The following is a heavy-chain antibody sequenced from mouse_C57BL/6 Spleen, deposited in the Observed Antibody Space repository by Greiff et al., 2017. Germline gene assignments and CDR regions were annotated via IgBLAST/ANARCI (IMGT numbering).Heavy chain of an antibody. CDR3: ARLTTVVERDY. D-gene: IGHD1-1*01. Sequence: QVQLQQSGAELVRPGTSVKLSCKASGYTFTSYWMHWVKQRPGQGLEWIGVIDPSDSYTNYNQKFKGKATLTVDTSSSTAYMQLSSLTSEDSAVYYCARLTTVVERDYWGQGTTLTVSS. J-gene: IGHJ2*01. CDR1: GYTFTSYW. CDR2: IDPSDSYT. V-gene: IGHV1-59*01.